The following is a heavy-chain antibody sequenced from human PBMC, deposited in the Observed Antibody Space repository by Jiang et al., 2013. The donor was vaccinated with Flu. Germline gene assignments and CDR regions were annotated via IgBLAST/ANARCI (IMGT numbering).Heavy chain of an antibody. CDR1: GFSLSNARMG. CDR3: ARMTTVVKGAFDI. J-gene: IGHJ3*02. V-gene: IGHV2-26*01. D-gene: IGHD4-23*01. CDR2: IFSNDEK. Sequence: KPTQTLTLTCTVSGFSLSNARMGVSWIRQPPGKALEWLAHIFSNDEKSYSTSLKSRLTISKGTSKSQVVLTMTNMDPVDTATYYCARMTTVVKGAFDIWGQGTMVTVSS.